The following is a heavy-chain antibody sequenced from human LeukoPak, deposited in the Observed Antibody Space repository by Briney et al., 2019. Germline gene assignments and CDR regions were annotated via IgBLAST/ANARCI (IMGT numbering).Heavy chain of an antibody. CDR3: ARDLDHYATDQ. V-gene: IGHV3-7*01. J-gene: IGHJ5*02. D-gene: IGHD2-2*01. CDR1: GFSLGRYW. Sequence: GGSLRLSCAASGFSLGRYWMSWVRQAPGMGLEWAANIGKDGSGNHYVDSVEGRFTISRDNAKNSLYLQMNSLRADDTAVYYCARDLDHYATDQWGQGTLVTVSS. CDR2: IGKDGSGN.